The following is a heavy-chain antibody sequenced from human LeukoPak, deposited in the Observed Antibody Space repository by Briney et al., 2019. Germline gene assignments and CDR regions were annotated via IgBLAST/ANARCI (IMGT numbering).Heavy chain of an antibody. CDR1: GFTFSTYD. CDR3: ARGSYCSGGVCSPVGAFDI. CDR2: IGTAGDT. V-gene: IGHV3-13*01. Sequence: GESLRLSCAASGFTFSTYDMHWVRQVPGKGLEWVSGIGTAGDTYYADSIKGRFTFSRENAKNSLFLQMNGLRVGDTAVYYCARGSYCSGGVCSPVGAFDIWGQGTVVTVSS. D-gene: IGHD2-21*02. J-gene: IGHJ3*02.